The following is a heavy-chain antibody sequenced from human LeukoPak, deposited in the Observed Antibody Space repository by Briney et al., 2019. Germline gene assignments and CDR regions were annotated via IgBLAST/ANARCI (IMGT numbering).Heavy chain of an antibody. CDR3: ARYQPMYSSSWNWFDP. CDR2: IYYSGST. V-gene: IGHV4-59*01. D-gene: IGHD6-13*01. J-gene: IGHJ5*02. Sequence: KPSETLSLTCTVSGGSFSSFYWSWIRQPPGKGLEWIGYIYYSGSTNYNPSLKSRVTISVDTSKNQFSLKLSSVTAADTAVYYCARYQPMYSSSWNWFDPWGQGTLVTVSS. CDR1: GGSFSSFY.